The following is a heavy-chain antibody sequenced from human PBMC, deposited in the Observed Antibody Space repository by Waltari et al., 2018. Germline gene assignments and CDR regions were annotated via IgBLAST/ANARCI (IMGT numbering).Heavy chain of an antibody. CDR2: TYYRSKWYN. V-gene: IGHV6-1*01. J-gene: IGHJ6*02. CDR1: GDSFPITRAA. D-gene: IGHD6-6*01. CDR3: AREDPSSSTYYYYGMDV. Sequence: QVQLQQSGPGLVKPSQTLSLTCAISGDSFPITRAACTATRPFPSTGLEWLGRTYYRSKWYNDYAVSVKSRITINPDTSKNQFSLQLNSVTPEDTAVYYCAREDPSSSTYYYYGMDVWGQGTTVTVSS.